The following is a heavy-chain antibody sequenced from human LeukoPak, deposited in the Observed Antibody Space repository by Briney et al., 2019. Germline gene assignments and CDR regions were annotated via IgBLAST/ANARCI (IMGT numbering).Heavy chain of an antibody. CDR3: ARAFWSGYYTPHFDY. CDR2: IYYSGST. CDR1: GGSISSYY. J-gene: IGHJ4*02. Sequence: PSETLSLTRTVSGGSISSYYWSWIRQPPGKGLEWIGYIYYSGSTNYNPSLKSRVTISVDTSKNQFSLKLSSVTAADTAVYYCARAFWSGYYTPHFDYWGQGTLSPSPQ. V-gene: IGHV4-59*01. D-gene: IGHD3-3*01.